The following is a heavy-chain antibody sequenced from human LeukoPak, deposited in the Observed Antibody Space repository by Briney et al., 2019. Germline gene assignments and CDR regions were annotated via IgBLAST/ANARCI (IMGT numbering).Heavy chain of an antibody. Sequence: SETLSLTCTVSGYSISSGYYWGWIRQPPGKGLEWIGSIYHSGSTNYNPSLKSRVTISVDTSKNQFSLKLSSVTAADTAVYYCATSGYNPYYFDYWGQGTLVTVSS. CDR1: GYSISSGYY. CDR2: IYHSGST. CDR3: ATSGYNPYYFDY. V-gene: IGHV4-38-2*02. D-gene: IGHD3-22*01. J-gene: IGHJ4*02.